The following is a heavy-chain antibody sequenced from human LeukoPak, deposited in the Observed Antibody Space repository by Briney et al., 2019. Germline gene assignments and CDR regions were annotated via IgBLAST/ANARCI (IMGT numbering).Heavy chain of an antibody. CDR1: GFTFSSYA. Sequence: GGSLRLSCAASGFTFSSYAMSWVRQAPGKGMEWVSAISGSGGSTYYADSVKGRFTISRDNSKNTLYLQMNSLRAEDTAVYYCAKSSLVTIPPYYFDYWGQGTLVTVSS. D-gene: IGHD2-21*02. V-gene: IGHV3-23*01. CDR2: ISGSGGST. CDR3: AKSSLVTIPPYYFDY. J-gene: IGHJ4*02.